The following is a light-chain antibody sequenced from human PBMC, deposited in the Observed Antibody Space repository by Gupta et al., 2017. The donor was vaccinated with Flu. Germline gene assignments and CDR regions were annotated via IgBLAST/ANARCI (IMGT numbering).Light chain of an antibody. CDR1: QSVLNRSNNKNY. CDR3: QQYYKTPRT. CDR2: WAS. V-gene: IGKV4-1*01. Sequence: DIVMTQSPDSLSVPLGERATINCKSSQSVLNRSNNKNYLSWYQQKPGQPPKLLIYWASTRESGVPDRFSGSGSGTDFSLTISSLQAEDVALYFCQQYYKTPRTFGGGTKVEIK. J-gene: IGKJ4*01.